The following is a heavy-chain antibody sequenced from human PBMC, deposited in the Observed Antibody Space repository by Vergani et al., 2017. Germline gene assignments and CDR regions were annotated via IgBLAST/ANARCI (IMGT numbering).Heavy chain of an antibody. J-gene: IGHJ2*01. Sequence: QLQLQESGPGLVKPSETLSLTCTVSGGSISSSSYYWGWIRQPPGKGLEWIGSIYYSGSTYYNPSLKSRVTISVDTSKNQFSLKLSSVTAADTAVYYCAGTFDCSSASCYRGGGYWYFDLWGRGTLVTVSS. CDR1: GGSISSSSYY. D-gene: IGHD2-2*01. V-gene: IGHV4-39*01. CDR3: AGTFDCSSASCYRGGGYWYFDL. CDR2: IYYSGST.